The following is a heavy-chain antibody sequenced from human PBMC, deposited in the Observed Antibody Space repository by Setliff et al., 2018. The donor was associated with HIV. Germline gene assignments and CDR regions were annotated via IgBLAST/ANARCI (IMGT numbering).Heavy chain of an antibody. CDR3: ARTPHYYDYAWGSYGAPLYYFDH. Sequence: GGSLRLSCEASGFTLRSYAMYWVRQAPGKGLEWISYIGSSSSTIYYADSVKGRFTISRDNAKNSLYLQMNSLRAEDTAVYYCARTPHYYDYAWGSYGAPLYYFDHWGQGTLVTVSS. CDR1: GFTLRSYA. V-gene: IGHV3-48*01. D-gene: IGHD3-16*01. J-gene: IGHJ4*02. CDR2: IGSSSSTI.